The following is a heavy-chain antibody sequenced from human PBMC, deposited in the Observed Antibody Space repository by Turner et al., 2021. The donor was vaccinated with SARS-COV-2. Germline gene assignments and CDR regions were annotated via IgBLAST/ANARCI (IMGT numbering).Heavy chain of an antibody. V-gene: IGHV3-30-3*01. D-gene: IGHD2-21*02. Sequence: QVQMVESGGGVVQPGRSLRPSCSASGFTFSSYAMHWVRQAPGKGLEWVAVISYDGSNKYYADSVKGRFTISRDNSKNTLYLQMNSLRAEDTAVYYCARDHWGNVVVVTANHYYYGMDVWGQGTTVTVSS. CDR1: GFTFSSYA. J-gene: IGHJ6*02. CDR3: ARDHWGNVVVVTANHYYYGMDV. CDR2: ISYDGSNK.